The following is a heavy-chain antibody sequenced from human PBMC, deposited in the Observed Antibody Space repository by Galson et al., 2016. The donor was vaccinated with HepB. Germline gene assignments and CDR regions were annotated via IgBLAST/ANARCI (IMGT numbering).Heavy chain of an antibody. J-gene: IGHJ3*01. CDR3: ATEGYTQHGHFEV. CDR2: LSAGSGYT. CDR1: GFNFIDYA. V-gene: IGHV3-23*01. D-gene: IGHD3-16*02. Sequence: SLRLSCAASGFNFIDYAMTWVRQAPGKGLDWVSGLSAGSGYTHYADSVKGRFTISSDNSRKRLYLEMNSLRAEDSVVYYCATEGYTQHGHFEVWGQGTMVTVSS.